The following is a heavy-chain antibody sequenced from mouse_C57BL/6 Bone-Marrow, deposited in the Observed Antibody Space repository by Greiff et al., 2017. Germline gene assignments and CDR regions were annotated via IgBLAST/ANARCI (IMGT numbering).Heavy chain of an antibody. J-gene: IGHJ1*03. CDR3: TREGFDYYGSSYPYWYVDV. V-gene: IGHV1-5*01. Sequence: VQLQQSGTVLARPGASVKMSCKTSGYTFTSYWMHWVKQRPGQGLEWIGAIYPGNSDTSYNQKFKGKAKLTAVTSASTAYMELSSLTNEDSAVYYCTREGFDYYGSSYPYWYVDVWGTGTTVTVSS. CDR1: GYTFTSYW. CDR2: IYPGNSDT. D-gene: IGHD1-1*01.